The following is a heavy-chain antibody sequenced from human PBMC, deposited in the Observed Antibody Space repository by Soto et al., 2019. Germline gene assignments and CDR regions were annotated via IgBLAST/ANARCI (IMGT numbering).Heavy chain of an antibody. Sequence: EMQLVESGGGLVQPGGSLRLSCAASGFTFSSYSMNWVRQAPGKGLEWVSYISSSNSTIYYADSVKGRFTISSDNAKNSLYMQMNSLRDEDTAVYFCARDRGITGTTWGCFFDYWGQGTLVTVSS. CDR1: GFTFSSYS. CDR2: ISSSNSTI. J-gene: IGHJ4*02. CDR3: ARDRGITGTTWGCFFDY. D-gene: IGHD1-7*01. V-gene: IGHV3-48*02.